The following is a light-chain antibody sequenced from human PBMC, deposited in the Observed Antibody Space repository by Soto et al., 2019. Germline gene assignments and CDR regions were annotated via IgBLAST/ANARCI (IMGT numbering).Light chain of an antibody. CDR2: AAS. Sequence: DIQMTQSPSSLSASVGDRVTITCRATQGIRNAVDGYQKKPAKAPERLIYAASSLQSGVPSRFSGSGSGTEFTLTISSLQAEDFATYYCLQYNTCPWTFGQGTKVAIK. V-gene: IGKV1-17*01. J-gene: IGKJ1*01. CDR3: LQYNTCPWT. CDR1: QGIRNA.